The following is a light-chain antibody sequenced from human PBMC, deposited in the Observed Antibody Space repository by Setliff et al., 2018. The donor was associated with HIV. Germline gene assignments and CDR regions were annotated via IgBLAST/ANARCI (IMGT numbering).Light chain of an antibody. CDR3: CSYTGSDTIDV. J-gene: IGLJ1*01. CDR1: SSDIGTYNL. CDR2: EVT. V-gene: IGLV2-23*02. Sequence: QSALTQPASVSGSPGQSITIPRAGSSSDIGTYNLVSWYQQHPGKAPQLIIYEVTKRPSGVSARFSGSKSGNTASLIISGLQAEDEADYYCCSYTGSDTIDVFGTGTKVTVL.